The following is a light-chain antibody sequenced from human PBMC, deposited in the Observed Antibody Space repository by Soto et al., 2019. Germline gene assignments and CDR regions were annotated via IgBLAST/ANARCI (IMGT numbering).Light chain of an antibody. V-gene: IGKV1-39*01. CDR2: TTS. J-gene: IGKJ4*01. Sequence: DIELTQSPSSLSASIGDRVTITCRASQSIDTYVNWYQQKPGKAPKLLIYTTSTLQSGVPSRFSGSGSGTEFTLSISSLQPEDFATYSCQQTSNPPLTFGGGTKVEIK. CDR3: QQTSNPPLT. CDR1: QSIDTY.